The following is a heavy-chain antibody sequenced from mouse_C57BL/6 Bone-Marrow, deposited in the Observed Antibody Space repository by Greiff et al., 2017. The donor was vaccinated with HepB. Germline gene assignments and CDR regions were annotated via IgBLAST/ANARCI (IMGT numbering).Heavy chain of an antibody. J-gene: IGHJ2*01. Sequence: SGPVLVKPGASVKMSCKASGYTFTDYYMNWVKQSHGKSLEWIGVINPYNGGTSYNQKFKGKATLTVDKSSSTAYMELNSLTSEDSAVYYCARTIYYDYDNYFDYWGQGTTLTVSS. CDR2: INPYNGGT. V-gene: IGHV1-19*01. D-gene: IGHD2-4*01. CDR1: GYTFTDYY. CDR3: ARTIYYDYDNYFDY.